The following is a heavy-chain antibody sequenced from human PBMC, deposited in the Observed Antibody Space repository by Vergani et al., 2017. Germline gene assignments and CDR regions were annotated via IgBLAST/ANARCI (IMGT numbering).Heavy chain of an antibody. V-gene: IGHV3-30*01. D-gene: IGHD6-6*01. CDR1: GFTFSSYA. CDR2: ISYDGSKK. Sequence: QVQLVESGGGVVQPGRSLRLSCAASGFTFSSYAMHWVRQAPGKGLEWVAVISYDGSKKYYADSVKGRFTISRDNSKNTLYLQMNSLRAEDTAVYYCGGGVAARPIRSIDYWGQGTLVTVSS. CDR3: GGGVAARPIRSIDY. J-gene: IGHJ4*02.